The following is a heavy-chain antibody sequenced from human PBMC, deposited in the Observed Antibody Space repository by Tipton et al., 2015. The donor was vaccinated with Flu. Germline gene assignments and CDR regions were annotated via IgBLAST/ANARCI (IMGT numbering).Heavy chain of an antibody. J-gene: IGHJ6*02. CDR3: ARDSYFGITIFGVAPNGYYGMDV. V-gene: IGHV3-48*03. CDR1: GFTFSSYE. D-gene: IGHD3-3*01. Sequence: CAASGFTFSSYEMNWVRQAPGKGLEWVSYISSSGSTIYYADSVKGRFTISRDNAKNSLYLQMNSLRAEDTAVYYCARDSYFGITIFGVAPNGYYGMDVWGRGTTVTVSS. CDR2: ISSSGSTI.